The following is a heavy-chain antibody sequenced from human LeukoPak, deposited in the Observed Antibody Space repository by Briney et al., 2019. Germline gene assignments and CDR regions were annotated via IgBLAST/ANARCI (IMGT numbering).Heavy chain of an antibody. Sequence: PGGSLRLSCAASGFTFSSYSMNWVRQAPGKGLEWVSYISSSTIYYADSVKGRFTISRDNAKNSLYLQMNSLRAEDTAVYYCARDSYYDFWSGYSGRGDYWGQGTLVTVSS. CDR2: ISSSTI. CDR3: ARDSYYDFWSGYSGRGDY. D-gene: IGHD3-3*01. CDR1: GFTFSSYS. V-gene: IGHV3-48*01. J-gene: IGHJ4*02.